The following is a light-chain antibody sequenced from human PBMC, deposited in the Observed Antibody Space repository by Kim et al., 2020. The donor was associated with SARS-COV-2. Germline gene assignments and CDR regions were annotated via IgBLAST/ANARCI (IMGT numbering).Light chain of an antibody. CDR1: QSVTSN. J-gene: IGKJ2*01. Sequence: VSPGEGATPSCRASQSVTSNLAWYQQRPGQAPRLLIYGASIRATGIPDRFSGSGSGTEFTLTISSLQPEDFALYYCQQYNRWPPYIFGQGTKLEI. CDR2: GAS. V-gene: IGKV3-15*01. CDR3: QQYNRWPPYI.